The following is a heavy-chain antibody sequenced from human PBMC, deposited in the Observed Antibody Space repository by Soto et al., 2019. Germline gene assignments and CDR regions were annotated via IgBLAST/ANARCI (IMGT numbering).Heavy chain of an antibody. Sequence: GGSLRLSCAASGFTFSYAWMSWGRQAPGRGLEWVARIKRKSDGCTTDYAAPVKGRFTISRDDSKNTLSLQMDSLKTEDTAVYYCTTTDKGSGLGLMDVWGQGTPVTVSS. CDR2: IKRKSDGCTT. CDR3: TTTDKGSGLGLMDV. CDR1: GFTFSYAW. V-gene: IGHV3-15*01. D-gene: IGHD1-26*01. J-gene: IGHJ6*02.